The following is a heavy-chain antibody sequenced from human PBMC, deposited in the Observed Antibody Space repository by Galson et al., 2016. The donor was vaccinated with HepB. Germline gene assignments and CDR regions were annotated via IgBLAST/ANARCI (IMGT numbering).Heavy chain of an antibody. V-gene: IGHV1-69*01. CDR3: ARGTHPYYGSGSYWPIAWFDT. CDR2: FIHLLGTT. D-gene: IGHD3-10*01. J-gene: IGHJ5*02. Sequence: QAPGKGLEWMEGFIHLLGTTNYAEPFQDRLTITADASTGTAFIELRGLNSEDSAMYFCARGTHPYYGSGSYWPIAWFDTWGQGTLVTVSS.